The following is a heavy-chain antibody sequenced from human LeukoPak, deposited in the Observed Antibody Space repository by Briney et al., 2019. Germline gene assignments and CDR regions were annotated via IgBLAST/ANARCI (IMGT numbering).Heavy chain of an antibody. CDR2: IYYSGST. D-gene: IGHD3-3*01. CDR1: GGSISSGDYY. V-gene: IGHV4-30-4*08. CDR3: ARDGDFWGGSQFGGGWFDP. J-gene: IGHJ5*02. Sequence: SETLSLTCTVSGGSISSGDYYWSWIRQPPGKGLEWIGYIYYSGSTYDNPSLKSLVTISVDTSKNHFSLQLSSVPAADTAVYYCARDGDFWGGSQFGGGWFDPWGQGTLVTVSS.